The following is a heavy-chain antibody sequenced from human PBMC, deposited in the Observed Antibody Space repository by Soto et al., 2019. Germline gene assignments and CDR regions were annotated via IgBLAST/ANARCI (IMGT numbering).Heavy chain of an antibody. D-gene: IGHD3-22*01. J-gene: IGHJ4*02. CDR2: ISGSGGST. Sequence: GGSLRLSCAASGFTFSSYAMSWVRQAPGKGLEWVSAISGSGGSTYYADSVKGRLTISRDNSKNTLYLQMNSLRAEDTAVYYCAKGSSGYSVPSFFDYWGQGTLVTAPQ. CDR3: AKGSSGYSVPSFFDY. CDR1: GFTFSSYA. V-gene: IGHV3-23*01.